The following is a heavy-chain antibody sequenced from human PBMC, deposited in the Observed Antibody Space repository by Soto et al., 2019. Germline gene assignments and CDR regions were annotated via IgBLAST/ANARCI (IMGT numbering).Heavy chain of an antibody. D-gene: IGHD3-3*01. CDR3: ARGMVRFLDSLGVDV. CDR2: IIPIFGTA. V-gene: IGHV1-69*12. Sequence: QVQLVQSGAEVKKPGSSVKVSCKASGVTFSNYAMSWVRQAPGQGLEWMGGIIPIFGTANYAQKFQGRVTITADESTSTAYMELSSLRSEDTAVYYCARGMVRFLDSLGVDVWGQGTTVTVSS. CDR1: GVTFSNYA. J-gene: IGHJ6*02.